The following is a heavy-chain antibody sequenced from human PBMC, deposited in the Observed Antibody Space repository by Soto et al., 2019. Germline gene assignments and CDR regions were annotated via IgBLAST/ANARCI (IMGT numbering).Heavy chain of an antibody. CDR2: ISAYNGNT. V-gene: IGHV1-18*01. J-gene: IGHJ5*02. CDR1: GYTFTSYG. CDR3: ARAGWNYPDQTPNNWFDP. Sequence: QVQLVQSGAEVKKPGASVKVSCKASGYTFTSYGISCVRQAPGQGLEWMGWISAYNGNTNYAQKLQGRVTMTTDTSTSTAYMELRSLRSDDTAVYYCARAGWNYPDQTPNNWFDPWGQGTLVTVSS. D-gene: IGHD1-7*01.